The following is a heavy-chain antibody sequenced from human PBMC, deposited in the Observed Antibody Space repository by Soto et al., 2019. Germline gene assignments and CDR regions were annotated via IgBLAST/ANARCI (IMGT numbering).Heavy chain of an antibody. CDR3: ARSDIVVVPATFDP. D-gene: IGHD2-2*01. CDR1: GGSISSSIYY. V-gene: IGHV4-39*01. CDR2: IYYSGST. J-gene: IGHJ5*02. Sequence: QLQLQESGPGLVKPSETLSLTCTVSGGSISSSIYYWGWIRQPPGKGLEWIGSIYYSGSTYYNPSLKRRVTISVDTSKNQFSLKLSSVTAADTAVYYCARSDIVVVPATFDPWGQGTLVTVSS.